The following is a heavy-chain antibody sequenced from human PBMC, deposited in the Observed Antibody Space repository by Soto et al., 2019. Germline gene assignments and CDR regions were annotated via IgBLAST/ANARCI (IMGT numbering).Heavy chain of an antibody. J-gene: IGHJ4*02. D-gene: IGHD1-1*01. CDR2: IYPQDSDT. CDR1: GYSFSTYW. V-gene: IGHV5-51*03. CDR3: ARQRAWNDAFDF. Sequence: EVQLVQSGAEVKKPGESLKISCQGSGYSFSTYWIGWVRQMPGKGLEWMGVIYPQDSDTRYSPSFQGQVTFSVDRSLSTAYLRWDSLKASDTATYYCARQRAWNDAFDFWGQGTLVTVSS.